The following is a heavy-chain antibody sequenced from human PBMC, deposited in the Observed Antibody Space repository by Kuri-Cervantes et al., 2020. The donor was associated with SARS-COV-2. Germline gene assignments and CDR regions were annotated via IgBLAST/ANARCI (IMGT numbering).Heavy chain of an antibody. D-gene: IGHD1-26*01. Sequence: GGSLRLSCSASGFTFGSYAMYWVRQAPGKGLEWVAVISYDGSNKYYADSVKGRFTISRDNSKDTLYLQMNSLRAEDTAVYYCAINLEKWELLLGVLNFDYWGQGTLVTVSS. CDR2: ISYDGSNK. J-gene: IGHJ4*02. CDR3: AINLEKWELLLGVLNFDY. CDR1: GFTFGSYA. V-gene: IGHV3-30-3*01.